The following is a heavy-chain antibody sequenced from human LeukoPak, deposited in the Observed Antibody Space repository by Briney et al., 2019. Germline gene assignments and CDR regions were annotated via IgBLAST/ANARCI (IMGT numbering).Heavy chain of an antibody. CDR3: ARDRGEAGHDWNFDL. V-gene: IGHV3-74*01. J-gene: IGHJ2*01. D-gene: IGHD4-17*01. CDR2: TDTDGTYK. CDR1: GFAFRNYW. Sequence: SGGSLRLSCAASGFAFRNYWMHWVRQVPGQGMMWLSRTDTDGTYKSYADSVQGRFTISRDNAKNTLYLQMSSLRADDTAVYYCARDRGEAGHDWNFDLWGRGSLVTVSS.